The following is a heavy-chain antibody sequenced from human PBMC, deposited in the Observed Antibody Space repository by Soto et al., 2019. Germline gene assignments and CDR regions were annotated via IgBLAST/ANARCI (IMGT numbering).Heavy chain of an antibody. J-gene: IGHJ4*02. CDR2: IKNKRTT. CDR3: TTDEADNGNDGGFDY. CDR1: GLPFSKAW. V-gene: IGHV3-15*01. Sequence: EVHLVESGGGLVKPGGSLRLSCAASGLPFSKAWMSWVRQAPGKGLEWVGRIKNKRTTDYAAPVRDRFTISRDDSQNMLYLQMDSLKTEDTAVYYCTTDEADNGNDGGFDYWGQGTLVTVSS. D-gene: IGHD1-1*01.